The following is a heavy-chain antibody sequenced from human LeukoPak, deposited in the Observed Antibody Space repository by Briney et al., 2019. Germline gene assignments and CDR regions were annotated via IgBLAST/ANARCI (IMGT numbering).Heavy chain of an antibody. D-gene: IGHD3-22*01. CDR2: IYYSGST. CDR1: GGSISSSSYY. V-gene: IGHV4-39*07. CDR3: AGASGYYDSSGYYYYYYGMDV. J-gene: IGHJ6*02. Sequence: PSETLSLTCTVSGGSISSSSYYWGWIRRPPGKGLEWIGSIYYSGSTYYNPSLKSRVTISVDTSKNQFSLKLSSVTAADTAVYYCAGASGYYDSSGYYYYYYGMDVWGQGTTVTVSS.